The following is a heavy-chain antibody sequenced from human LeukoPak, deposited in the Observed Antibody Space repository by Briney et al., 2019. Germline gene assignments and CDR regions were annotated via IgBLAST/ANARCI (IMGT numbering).Heavy chain of an antibody. D-gene: IGHD2-15*01. J-gene: IGHJ5*02. V-gene: IGHV4-4*02. CDR3: ARASCGGGTCYDSRGWFDP. CDR2: IYHSGST. Sequence: SETLSLTCAVSGGSIRSSNWWSWVRQPPGKGLEWIGEIYHSGSTNYNPSLKSRVTISVDKSKNQFSLKLSSVTAADTAVYYCARASCGGGTCYDSRGWFDPWGQGTLVTVSS. CDR1: GGSIRSSNW.